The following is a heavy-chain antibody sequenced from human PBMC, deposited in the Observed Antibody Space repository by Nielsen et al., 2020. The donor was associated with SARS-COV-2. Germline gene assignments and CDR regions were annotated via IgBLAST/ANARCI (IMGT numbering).Heavy chain of an antibody. CDR2: ISSSGSTI. Sequence: GESLKISCAASGFTFSDYYVSWIRQAPGKGLEWVSYISSSGSTIYYADSVKGRFTISRDNAKNSLYLQMNSLRAEDTAVYYCASGGYSSSSSYYYYYGMDVWGQGTTVTVSS. CDR3: ASGGYSSSSSYYYYYGMDV. D-gene: IGHD6-6*01. J-gene: IGHJ6*02. CDR1: GFTFSDYY. V-gene: IGHV3-11*04.